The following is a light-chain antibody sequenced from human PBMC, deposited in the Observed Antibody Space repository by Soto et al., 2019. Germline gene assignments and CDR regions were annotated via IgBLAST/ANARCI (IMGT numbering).Light chain of an antibody. CDR1: QTISSW. V-gene: IGKV1-5*03. J-gene: IGKJ1*01. CDR2: KAS. Sequence: DIQMTQSPSTLSGSVGDRVTITCRASQTISSWLAWYQQKPGKAPKLLIYKASTLKSGVPSRFSGSGSGTDFTLTISSRQPDDLEAYWCQHLNSYLWTFGQGTKGDIK. CDR3: QHLNSYLWT.